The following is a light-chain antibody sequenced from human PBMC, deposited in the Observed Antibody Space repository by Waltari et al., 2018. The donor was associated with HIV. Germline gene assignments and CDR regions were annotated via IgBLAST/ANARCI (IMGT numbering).Light chain of an antibody. V-gene: IGLV2-23*02. CDR1: SSAVGSYNL. Sequence: QSALTQPASVSGSPGQSITISCTGTSSAVGSYNLVSWYQQHPGKAPKLMIYEVNKRPSGVSNRFSGSKSGNTASLTISGLQAEDEADYYCCSYAGSPYVFGTGTKVTVL. CDR2: EVN. J-gene: IGLJ1*01. CDR3: CSYAGSPYV.